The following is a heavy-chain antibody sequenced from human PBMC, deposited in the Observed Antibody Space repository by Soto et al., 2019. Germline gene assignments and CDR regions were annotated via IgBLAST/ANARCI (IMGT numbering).Heavy chain of an antibody. Sequence: GGSLRLSCAASGFTFSSYGMHWVRQAPGKGLEWVAVISYDGSNKYYADSVKGRFTISRDNSKNTLYLQMNSLRAEDTAVYYCAKDKEWYYSDSSGYYYDYWGQGTLVTVSS. CDR3: AKDKEWYYSDSSGYYYDY. D-gene: IGHD3-22*01. V-gene: IGHV3-30*18. CDR2: ISYDGSNK. CDR1: GFTFSSYG. J-gene: IGHJ4*02.